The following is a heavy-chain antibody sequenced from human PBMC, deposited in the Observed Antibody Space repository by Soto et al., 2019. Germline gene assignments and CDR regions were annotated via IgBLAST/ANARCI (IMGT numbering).Heavy chain of an antibody. Sequence: SETLSLTCTVSGGSISSSSYYWGWIRQPPGKGLEWIGSIYYSGSTYYNPSLKSRVTISVDTSKNQFSLKLSSVTAADTAVYYCARHSRPTIFLPRTSTGAFDIWGQGTMVAVSS. CDR1: GGSISSSSYY. D-gene: IGHD3-3*01. CDR3: ARHSRPTIFLPRTSTGAFDI. J-gene: IGHJ3*02. CDR2: IYYSGST. V-gene: IGHV4-39*01.